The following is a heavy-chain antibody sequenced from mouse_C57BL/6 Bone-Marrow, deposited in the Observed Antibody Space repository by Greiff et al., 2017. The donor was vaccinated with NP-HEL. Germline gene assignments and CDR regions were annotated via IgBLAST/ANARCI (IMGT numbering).Heavy chain of an antibody. Sequence: VKLMESGGDLVKPGGSLKLSCAASGFTFSSYGMSWVRQTPDKRLEWVATISSGGSYTYYPDSVKGRFTISRDNAKNTLYLQMSSLKSEDTAMYYCARQDYGNGYYAMDYWGQGTSVTVSS. D-gene: IGHD2-1*01. CDR1: GFTFSSYG. CDR3: ARQDYGNGYYAMDY. CDR2: ISSGGSYT. J-gene: IGHJ4*01. V-gene: IGHV5-6*02.